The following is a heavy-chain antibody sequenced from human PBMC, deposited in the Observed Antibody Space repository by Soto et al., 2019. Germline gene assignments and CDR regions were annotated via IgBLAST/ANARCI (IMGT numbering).Heavy chain of an antibody. CDR2: IYPGDSDT. CDR3: ARLYPGGSSGYQLDY. J-gene: IGHJ4*02. Sequence: GSLKISCKGCWYSFTIYWFGWVRQMPGKGLEWMGIIYPGDSDTRYSPSFQGQVTISADKSISTAYLQWSSLKASETAMYYCARLYPGGSSGYQLDYWGQGTLVTVSS. CDR1: WYSFTIYW. V-gene: IGHV5-51*01. D-gene: IGHD3-22*01.